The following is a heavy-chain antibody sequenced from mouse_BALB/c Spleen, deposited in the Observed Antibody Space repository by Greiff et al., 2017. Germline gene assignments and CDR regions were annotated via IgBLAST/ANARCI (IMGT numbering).Heavy chain of an antibody. CDR2: ISSGGST. J-gene: IGHJ3*01. CDR1: GFTFSSYT. CDR3: ARGGNDYDWFAD. D-gene: IGHD2-4*01. Sequence: EVKVIESGGGLVKPGGSLKLSCAASGFTFSSYTMSWVRQTPEKRLEWVATISSGGSTYYPDSVKGRFTISRDNARNILYLQMSSLRSEDTAMYYCARGGNDYDWFADWGQGTLVTVSA. V-gene: IGHV5-6-5*01.